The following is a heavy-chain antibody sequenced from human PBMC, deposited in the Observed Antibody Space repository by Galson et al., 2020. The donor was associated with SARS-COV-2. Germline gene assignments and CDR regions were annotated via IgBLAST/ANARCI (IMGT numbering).Heavy chain of an antibody. J-gene: IGHJ4*02. CDR1: GFTFSSYT. V-gene: IGHV3-30*16. CDR2: ISSDGSNT. Sequence: GESLKISCAVAGFTFSSYTFHWVRQAPGKGLEWVAVISSDGSNTVYADSVKGRFSISRDNSKDTLFLQMTGLRPDDTAAYYCARDPKSNYYGSGNYVDYWGQGTLVTVSS. CDR3: ARDPKSNYYGSGNYVDY. D-gene: IGHD3-10*01.